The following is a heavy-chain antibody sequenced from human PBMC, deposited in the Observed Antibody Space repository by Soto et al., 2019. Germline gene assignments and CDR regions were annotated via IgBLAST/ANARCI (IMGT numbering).Heavy chain of an antibody. CDR3: ARELMAYMWELPDALDI. CDR1: GFTFSSYA. CDR2: IRSSGSTI. V-gene: IGHV3-48*03. D-gene: IGHD1-26*01. J-gene: IGHJ3*02. Sequence: EVQLVESGGGLVQPGGSLRLSCAASGFTFSSYAMNWVRQAPGKGLEWVSYIRSSGSTIYDADSVKGRFTISRDNAKNSLYVQMNSLRAEDTAVYYCARELMAYMWELPDALDIWDQGTLVTVS.